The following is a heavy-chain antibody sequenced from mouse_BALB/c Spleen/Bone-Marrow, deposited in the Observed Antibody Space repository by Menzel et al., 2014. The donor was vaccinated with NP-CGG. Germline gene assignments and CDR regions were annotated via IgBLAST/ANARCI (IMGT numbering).Heavy chain of an antibody. Sequence: QVQLQQSGAELARPGASVKMSCQASGYSFTSYTMHWVKQRPGLGLEWIAYISPRNTYSNYNQKFKDRATVTADKSSSTNDKQMNSLNSGHPAADYPNREGPYDGFSGQIDHLGQGTTRTIS. V-gene: IGHV1-4*01. CDR3: NREGPYDGFSGQIDH. J-gene: IGHJ2*01. CDR1: GYSFTSYT. D-gene: IGHD1-1*02. CDR2: ISPRNTYS.